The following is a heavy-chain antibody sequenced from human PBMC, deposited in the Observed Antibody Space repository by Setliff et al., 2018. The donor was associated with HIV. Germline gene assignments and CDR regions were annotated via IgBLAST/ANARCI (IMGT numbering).Heavy chain of an antibody. V-gene: IGHV4-59*12. CDR2: MYDGGTP. CDR1: GVSISNYN. J-gene: IGHJ4*02. D-gene: IGHD2-21*01. Sequence: SETLSLTCTVSGVSISNYNWGWIRQPPGKGLEWIGNMYDGGTPHYNPSLKGRFTISRDNAKNSVYLQMNSLTAEDTALYYCVRDLARVIAHWGQGTLVTVSS. CDR3: VRDLARVIAH.